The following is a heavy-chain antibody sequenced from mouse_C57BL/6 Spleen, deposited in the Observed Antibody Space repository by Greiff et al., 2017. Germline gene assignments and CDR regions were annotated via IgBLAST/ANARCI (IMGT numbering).Heavy chain of an antibody. J-gene: IGHJ4*01. V-gene: IGHV1-53*01. D-gene: IGHD2-1*01. CDR2: INPSNGGT. CDR1: GYTFTSYW. CDR3: ARGDLVYYGNYYYAMDY. Sequence: QVQLQQPGTELVKPGASVKLSCKASGYTFTSYWMHWVKQRPGQGLEWIGNINPSNGGTNYNEKLKSKATLTVDKSSSTAYMQRSSLTSEDSAVYYCARGDLVYYGNYYYAMDYCGQGTSVTVSS.